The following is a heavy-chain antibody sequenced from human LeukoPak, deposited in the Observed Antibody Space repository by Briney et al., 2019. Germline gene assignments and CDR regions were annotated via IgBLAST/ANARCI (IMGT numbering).Heavy chain of an antibody. Sequence: GRSLRLSCAASGFTFDDYAMHWVRQAPGKALEWVSGLSWSSGSIGYADSVKGRFTISRDNAKNSLYLQINSLRAEDTALYYCAKDVGYSSYYFDYWGQGTLVTVSS. CDR3: AKDVGYSSYYFDY. V-gene: IGHV3-9*01. D-gene: IGHD6-13*01. CDR2: LSWSSGSI. J-gene: IGHJ4*02. CDR1: GFTFDDYA.